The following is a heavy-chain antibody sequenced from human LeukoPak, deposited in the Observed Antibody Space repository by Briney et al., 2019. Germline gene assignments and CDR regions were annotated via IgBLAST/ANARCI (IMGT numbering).Heavy chain of an antibody. J-gene: IGHJ6*02. CDR3: AEAYSSSSYSGHYGMDV. Sequence: GGSLRLSCAASGFTFSTYAMSWVRQAPGKGLEWVSAISGSGDTTYYADSVKGRFTISRDNSKNTLYLQMNSLRAEDTAIYYCAEAYSSSSYSGHYGMDVWGQGTTVTVSS. D-gene: IGHD6-6*01. CDR2: ISGSGDTT. CDR1: GFTFSTYA. V-gene: IGHV3-23*01.